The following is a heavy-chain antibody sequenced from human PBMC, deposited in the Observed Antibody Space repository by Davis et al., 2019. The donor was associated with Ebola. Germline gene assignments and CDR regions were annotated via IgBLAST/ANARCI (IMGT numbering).Heavy chain of an antibody. CDR1: GFTLSNSA. CDR2: VAFDGGDQ. D-gene: IGHD4-11*01. Sequence: GESLKISCVVSGFTLSNSAMVWVRQAPGKALEWVASVAFDGGDQFYADSVKGRFTISRDDYKDTLYLQMSSLRADDTAVYYCETQGGYSNGGHFDFWGQGTLVTVYS. CDR3: ETQGGYSNGGHFDF. V-gene: IGHV3-30-3*01. J-gene: IGHJ4*02.